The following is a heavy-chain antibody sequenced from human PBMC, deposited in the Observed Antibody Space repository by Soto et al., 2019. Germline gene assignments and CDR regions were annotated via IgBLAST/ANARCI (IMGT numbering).Heavy chain of an antibody. CDR2: ISESGGGT. J-gene: IGHJ4*02. CDR1: GFTFRTYA. V-gene: IGHV3-23*01. D-gene: IGHD1-26*01. CDR3: VRCGSGSKRSDY. Sequence: EVQLLESGGGLVQPGGSLRLSCAASGFTFRTYAMSWVRQAPGKGLEWVSGISESGGGTYYADSVKGRFTISRDDSKDTLYLQMNSLRVEDTAIYYCVRCGSGSKRSDYWGQGSLVSVSS.